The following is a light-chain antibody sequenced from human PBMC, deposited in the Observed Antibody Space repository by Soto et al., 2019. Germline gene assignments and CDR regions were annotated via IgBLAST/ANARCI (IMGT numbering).Light chain of an antibody. V-gene: IGKV4-1*01. CDR1: QSVLLSSNNKNY. Sequence: DIVMTQSPDSLAVSLGERATINCKSSQSVLLSSNNKNYLAWYQQKPGQPPKLLIYWASTRESGVPDRFSGSRSGTDFALTISSLQAEDVAVYSCQQYYSAPYTFGQGTKLE. J-gene: IGKJ2*01. CDR2: WAS. CDR3: QQYYSAPYT.